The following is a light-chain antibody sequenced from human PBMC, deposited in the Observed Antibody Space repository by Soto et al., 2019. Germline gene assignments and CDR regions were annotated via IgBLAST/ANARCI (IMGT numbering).Light chain of an antibody. CDR3: QQYNNWPPWT. CDR1: QSVSSN. V-gene: IGKV3-15*01. Sequence: EIEMTQSPVTLSVSPGERATLSCRASQSVSSNLAWYQQKPGQAPRLLIYGASTRATGIPVRFSGSGSGTEFTLTISSLQSEDFAVYYCQQYNNWPPWTFGQGTKVEIK. CDR2: GAS. J-gene: IGKJ1*01.